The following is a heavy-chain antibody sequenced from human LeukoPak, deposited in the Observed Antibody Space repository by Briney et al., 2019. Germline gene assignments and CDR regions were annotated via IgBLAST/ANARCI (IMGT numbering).Heavy chain of an antibody. CDR2: IYHSGST. D-gene: IGHD4-23*01. CDR3: ARTPAFYGGTVVNYYFDY. CDR1: GGSISSSNW. V-gene: IGHV4-4*02. Sequence: PSETLSLTCAVSGGSISSSNWWSWVRQPPGKELEWIGEIYHSGSTNYNPSLKSRVTISVDKSKNQFSLKLSSVTAADTAVYYCARTPAFYGGTVVNYYFDYWGRGTLVTVSS. J-gene: IGHJ4*02.